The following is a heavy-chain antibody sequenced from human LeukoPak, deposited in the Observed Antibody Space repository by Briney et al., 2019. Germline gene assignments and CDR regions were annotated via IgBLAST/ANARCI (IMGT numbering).Heavy chain of an antibody. CDR3: AELGITMIGGV. CDR2: IKQDGSET. CDR1: GFTFSSYS. J-gene: IGHJ6*04. D-gene: IGHD3-10*02. V-gene: IGHV3-7*01. Sequence: GGSLRLACAGSGFTFSSYSMNWVRQAPGKGLEWVANIKQDGSETYYVDCVKGRFTISRDNAKNSLYLQMNSLRAEDTAVYYCAELGITMIGGVWGKGTTVTISS.